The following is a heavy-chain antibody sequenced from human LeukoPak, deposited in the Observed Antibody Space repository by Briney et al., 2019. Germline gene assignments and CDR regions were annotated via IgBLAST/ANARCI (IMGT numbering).Heavy chain of an antibody. J-gene: IGHJ4*02. CDR3: AHATDCGGDCYPYYFDY. Sequence: GSGPTLVKPTQTLTLTCTFSGFSLSTSGVGVVWIRQPPGKALEWLALIYWDDDKRYSPSLKSRLTITKDTSKNQVVPTMTNMDPVDTATYYCAHATDCGGDCYPYYFDYWGQGTLVTVSS. D-gene: IGHD2-21*02. CDR1: GFSLSTSGVG. V-gene: IGHV2-5*02. CDR2: IYWDDDK.